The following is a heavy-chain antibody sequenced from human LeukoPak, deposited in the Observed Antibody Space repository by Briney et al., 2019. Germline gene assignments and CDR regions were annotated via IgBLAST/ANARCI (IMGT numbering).Heavy chain of an antibody. V-gene: IGHV1-69*06. CDR3: AKSRARGSGTYNWYDP. CDR2: IIPMSGTT. Sequence: SVKVSCKASGGTFSSYAISWVRQAPGQGLEWMAGIIPMSGTTNYAQKFQGRVTITADKSTSTASMELSSLKSDDTAVYYCAKSRARGSGTYNWYDPWGQGTLVTVSS. D-gene: IGHD3-10*01. CDR1: GGTFSSYA. J-gene: IGHJ5*02.